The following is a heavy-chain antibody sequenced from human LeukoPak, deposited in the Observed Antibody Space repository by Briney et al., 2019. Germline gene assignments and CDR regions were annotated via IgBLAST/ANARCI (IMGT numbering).Heavy chain of an antibody. D-gene: IGHD2-15*01. Sequence: ASVRVSCTASGYTFTSYDINWVRQAPGQGLEWMGWMNPNSGNTGYAQKFQGRVTMTRNTSISTAYMELSSLRSEDTAVYYCARGGYCSGGSCYLDYWGQGTLVTVSS. J-gene: IGHJ4*02. V-gene: IGHV1-8*01. CDR1: GYTFTSYD. CDR2: MNPNSGNT. CDR3: ARGGYCSGGSCYLDY.